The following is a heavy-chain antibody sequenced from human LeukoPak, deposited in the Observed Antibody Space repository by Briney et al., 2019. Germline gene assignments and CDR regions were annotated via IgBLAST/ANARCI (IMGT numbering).Heavy chain of an antibody. D-gene: IGHD6-19*01. Sequence: GASVKVSCKASRGTFSSDTISWVRQAPGQGLEWMGRNIPILGIANYAQKFQGRVTITADKSTSTDYMELSSLRSEDTAVYYCASPVAVAGTHFDYWGQGTLVTVSS. V-gene: IGHV1-69*02. CDR3: ASPVAVAGTHFDY. CDR2: NIPILGIA. CDR1: RGTFSSDT. J-gene: IGHJ4*02.